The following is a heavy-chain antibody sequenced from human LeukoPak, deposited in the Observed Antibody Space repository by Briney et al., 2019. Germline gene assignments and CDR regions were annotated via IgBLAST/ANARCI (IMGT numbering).Heavy chain of an antibody. J-gene: IGHJ3*01. CDR2: IYYSGTT. V-gene: IGHV4-39*07. D-gene: IGHD3-16*01. CDR1: RGSLSSPNYY. Sequence: SETLSLICSVSRGSLSSPNYYWGWLRQSPGTGLEWFGYIYYSGTTYYNPSLPSLKSRVTILIDTSKNQFSLRLRSVTAADTAVYYCASLRKGGGAFDLWGQGKVVTVSS. CDR3: ASLRKGGGAFDL.